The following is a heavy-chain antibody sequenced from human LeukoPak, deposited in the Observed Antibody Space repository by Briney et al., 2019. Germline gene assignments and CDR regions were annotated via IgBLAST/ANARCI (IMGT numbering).Heavy chain of an antibody. CDR1: GFSFSSYA. CDR2: ISGSGGST. V-gene: IGHV3-23*01. Sequence: DPGGSLRLSCAASGFSFSSYAMFWVRQAPGKGLEWVSAISGSGGSTYYADSVKGRFTISRDNSESTLSLQLNSLRAEDTAIYYCAKDYRYCSSGSCYSRSSYFDYWGQGTLVTVSS. D-gene: IGHD2-15*01. CDR3: AKDYRYCSSGSCYSRSSYFDY. J-gene: IGHJ4*02.